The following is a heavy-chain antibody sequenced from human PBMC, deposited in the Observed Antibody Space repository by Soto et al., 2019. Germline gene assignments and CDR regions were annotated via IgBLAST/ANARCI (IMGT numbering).Heavy chain of an antibody. CDR2: TSSDASNK. CDR3: ARAFDYGGNTLDY. V-gene: IGHV3-30-3*01. Sequence: QVQLVESGGGVVQPGRSLRLSCAASGFTFSSYGMHWVRQAPGKGLVWVAVTSSDASNKYYADSVKGRFTISRDNSKNTLYLQMNSLRAEDTAGYYCARAFDYGGNTLDYWGQGTLGTVSS. J-gene: IGHJ4*02. CDR1: GFTFSSYG. D-gene: IGHD4-17*01.